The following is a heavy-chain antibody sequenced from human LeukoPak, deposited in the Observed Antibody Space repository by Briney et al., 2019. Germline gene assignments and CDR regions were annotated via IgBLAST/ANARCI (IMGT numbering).Heavy chain of an antibody. D-gene: IGHD3-10*01. CDR3: ASLNYYGSGRNDAFDI. CDR2: ISSSCSYI. V-gene: IGHV3-21*01. J-gene: IGHJ3*02. Sequence: GGSLRLSCAASGFTFSSYSMNWVRQAPGKGLEWVSSISSSCSYIHYADSVKGRFTISRDNAKNSLYLQMNSLRAEDTAVYYCASLNYYGSGRNDAFDIWGQGTMVTVSS. CDR1: GFTFSSYS.